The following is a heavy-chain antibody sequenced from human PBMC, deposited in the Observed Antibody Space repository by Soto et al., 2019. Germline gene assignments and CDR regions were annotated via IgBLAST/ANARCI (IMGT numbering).Heavy chain of an antibody. J-gene: IGHJ6*02. CDR2: LNGGTGQT. V-gene: IGHV1-3*01. CDR3: AKAEYSSHYYYGMDV. D-gene: IGHD6-6*01. Sequence: ASVKVSCKASGYTFSTYGMHWVRQAPGQSLEWMGWLNGGTGQTRYSQRFQDRVIITRDTSASKGYMELSSLRAEDTAMYFCAKAEYSSHYYYGMDVWGHGXAVTVSS. CDR1: GYTFSTYG.